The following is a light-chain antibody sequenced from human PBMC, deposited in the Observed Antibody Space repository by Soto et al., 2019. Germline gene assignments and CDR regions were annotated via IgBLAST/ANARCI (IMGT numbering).Light chain of an antibody. CDR2: GNI. Sequence: QSVLTQPPSVAGAPGQRLTISCTGSSSNIGAGYDVHWYQPRPGTAPKLLIFGNINRPSGDHDRFSGSKSGTSASLAITGLQAEDEGDYYCQSYDSTLSARYVFGTGTKVTVL. J-gene: IGLJ1*01. CDR3: QSYDSTLSARYV. CDR1: SSNIGAGYD. V-gene: IGLV1-40*01.